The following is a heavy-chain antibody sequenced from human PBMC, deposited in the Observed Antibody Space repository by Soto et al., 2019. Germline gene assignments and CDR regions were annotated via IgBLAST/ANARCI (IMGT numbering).Heavy chain of an antibody. CDR2: IYPGDSDT. D-gene: IGHD1-26*01. Sequence: GESLKISCKGSGYSFTSYWIGWVRQMPGKGLEWMGIIYPGDSDTRYSPSFQGQVTISADKSISTAYLQWSSLKASDTAMYYCVRLGVRGSGSYDAFDIWGQGTMVTVSS. CDR1: GYSFTSYW. V-gene: IGHV5-51*01. J-gene: IGHJ3*02. CDR3: VRLGVRGSGSYDAFDI.